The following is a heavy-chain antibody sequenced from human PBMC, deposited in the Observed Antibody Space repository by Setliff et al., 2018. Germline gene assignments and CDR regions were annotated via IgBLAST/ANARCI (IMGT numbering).Heavy chain of an antibody. CDR2: IIPILGIA. J-gene: IGHJ4*02. D-gene: IGHD6-19*01. CDR1: GGTFSSYA. Sequence: GASVQVSCQASGGTFSSYAISWVRQAPGQGLEWMGGIIPILGIANYAQKFQGRVTITADESTSTAYMELSSLRSEDTAVYYCATLAVAGTGPDYWGQGTLVTVSS. V-gene: IGHV1-69*10. CDR3: ATLAVAGTGPDY.